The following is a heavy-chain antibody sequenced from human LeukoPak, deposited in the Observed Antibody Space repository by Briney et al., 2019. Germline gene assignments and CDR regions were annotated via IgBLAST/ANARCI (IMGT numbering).Heavy chain of an antibody. V-gene: IGHV4-59*01. CDR2: IYYSGST. D-gene: IGHD4-17*01. CDR1: GGSISSYY. CDR3: ARATGEYDYGDYFDY. J-gene: IGHJ4*02. Sequence: SETLSLTCTVSGGSISSYYWSWIRQPPGKGLEWIGYIYYSGSTNYNPSLKSRVTISVDTSKNQFSLKLSSVTAADTAVYYCARATGEYDYGDYFDYWGQETLVTVSS.